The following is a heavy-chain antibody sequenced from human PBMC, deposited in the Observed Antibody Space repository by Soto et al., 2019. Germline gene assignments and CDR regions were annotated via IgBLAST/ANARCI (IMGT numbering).Heavy chain of an antibody. Sequence: VGSLRLSCAASGCNFSSYSVNWVRQNPGKGLEWVSYISSSSSTIYYADSVKGRFTISRDNAKNSLYLQMNSLRDEDTAVYYCARPEYSSSSYGMDVWGQGTTVTVSS. J-gene: IGHJ6*02. CDR2: ISSSSSTI. V-gene: IGHV3-48*02. CDR1: GCNFSSYS. CDR3: ARPEYSSSSYGMDV. D-gene: IGHD6-6*01.